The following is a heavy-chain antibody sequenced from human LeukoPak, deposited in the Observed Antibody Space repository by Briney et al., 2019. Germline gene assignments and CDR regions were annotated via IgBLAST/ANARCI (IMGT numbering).Heavy chain of an antibody. J-gene: IGHJ4*02. D-gene: IGHD5-12*01. CDR3: ARMVATTWKGDYFDY. Sequence: ASVKVSYKVSGYTLTELSMHWVRQAPGKGLEWMGGFDPEDGETIYAQKFQGRVTMTRDTSISTAYMELSRLRSDDTAVYYCARMVATTWKGDYFDYWGQGTLVTVSS. CDR1: GYTLTELS. CDR2: FDPEDGET. V-gene: IGHV1-24*01.